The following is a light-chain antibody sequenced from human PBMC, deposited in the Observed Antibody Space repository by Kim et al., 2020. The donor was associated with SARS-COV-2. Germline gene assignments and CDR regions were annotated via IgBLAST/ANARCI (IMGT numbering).Light chain of an antibody. CDR3: QQYNSYSQT. V-gene: IGKV1-5*03. CDR2: KAS. Sequence: ASVGDRVTITCRASQSISSWLAWYQQKPGKAPKLLIYKASSLESGVPSRFSGSGSGTDFTLTISSLQPDDFATYYCQQYNSYSQTFGQGTKVDIK. CDR1: QSISSW. J-gene: IGKJ1*01.